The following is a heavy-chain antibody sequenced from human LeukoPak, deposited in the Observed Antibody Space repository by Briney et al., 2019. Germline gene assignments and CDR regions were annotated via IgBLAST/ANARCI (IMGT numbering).Heavy chain of an antibody. D-gene: IGHD6-19*01. J-gene: IGHJ6*03. Sequence: ASVKVSCKASGYTFTSYYMHWVRQAPGQGLEWMGIINPSGGSTSYAQKFQGRVTITTDESTSTAYMELSSLRSEDTAVYYCAREVVGAVAGARYYYYYYMDVWGKGTTVTVSS. CDR3: AREVVGAVAGARYYYYYYMDV. V-gene: IGHV1-46*01. CDR2: INPSGGST. CDR1: GYTFTSYY.